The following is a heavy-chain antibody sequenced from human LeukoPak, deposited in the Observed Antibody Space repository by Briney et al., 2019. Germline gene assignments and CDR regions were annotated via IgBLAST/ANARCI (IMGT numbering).Heavy chain of an antibody. D-gene: IGHD5-18*01. CDR2: ISTYNYNT. Sequence: GASVKVSFKTSGYTFTRYGVSWVRQAPAQRLERMGWISTYNYNTNNAQKFRGRVTLTKDTSTSTVYMELRSLRFDDTAICYCARQVDTSMALPDYWGPGTLVTVSS. V-gene: IGHV1-18*01. CDR1: GYTFTRYG. J-gene: IGHJ4*02. CDR3: ARQVDTSMALPDY.